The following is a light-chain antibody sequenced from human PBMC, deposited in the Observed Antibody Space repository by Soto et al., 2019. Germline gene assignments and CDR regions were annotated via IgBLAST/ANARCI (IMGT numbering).Light chain of an antibody. J-gene: IGLJ3*02. CDR2: SND. V-gene: IGLV1-44*01. Sequence: QSVLTQAPSASGTPGQRVTISCSGSSSNIGSNTVTWYQQVPGTAPKLLIYSNDQRPSGVPDRFSGSKSGTSASLAIAGLQSEDEADFYCAAWDGRLNGWVFGGGTKLTVL. CDR3: AAWDGRLNGWV. CDR1: SSNIGSNT.